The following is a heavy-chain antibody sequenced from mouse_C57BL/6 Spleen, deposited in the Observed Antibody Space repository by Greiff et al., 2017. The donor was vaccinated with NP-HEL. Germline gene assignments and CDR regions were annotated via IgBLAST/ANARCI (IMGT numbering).Heavy chain of an antibody. V-gene: IGHV1-5*01. CDR2: IYPGNSDT. J-gene: IGHJ2*01. CDR1: GYTFTSYW. CDR3: TRWGITTVVAIDY. Sequence: EVQLQQSGTVLARPGASVKMSCKTSGYTFTSYWMHWVKQRPGQGLEWIGAIYPGNSDTSYNQKFKGKAKLTAVTSASTAYMELSSLTNEDSAVYYCTRWGITTVVAIDYWGQGTTLTVSS. D-gene: IGHD1-1*01.